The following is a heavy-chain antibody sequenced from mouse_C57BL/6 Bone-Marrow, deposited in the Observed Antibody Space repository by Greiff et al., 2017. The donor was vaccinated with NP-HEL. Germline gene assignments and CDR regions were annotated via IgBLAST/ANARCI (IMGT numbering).Heavy chain of an antibody. D-gene: IGHD1-1*01. V-gene: IGHV7-3*01. Sequence: EVKLVESGGGLVQPGGSLSLSCAASGFTFTDYYMSWVRQPPGKALEWLGFIRNKANGYTTEYSASVKGRFTISRDNSQSILYLQMNALRAEDSATYYCARYKRFYYGSSYYFDYWGQGTTLTVSS. CDR1: GFTFTDYY. J-gene: IGHJ2*01. CDR3: ARYKRFYYGSSYYFDY. CDR2: IRNKANGYTT.